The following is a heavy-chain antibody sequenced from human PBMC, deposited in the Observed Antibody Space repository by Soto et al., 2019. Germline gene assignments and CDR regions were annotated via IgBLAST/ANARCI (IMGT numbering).Heavy chain of an antibody. J-gene: IGHJ4*02. D-gene: IGHD5-18*01. CDR2: INTSGGST. CDR1: GFPFSSYA. V-gene: IGHV3-23*01. Sequence: GGSLSLSCAASGFPFSSYAMSWVRQAPGKGLEWVSTINTSGGSTYYADSVRGRFTISRDNSKNTLYLQMNSLRAEDTAVYYCAKDGLGAYSYGSYYFDYWGQGTLVTVSS. CDR3: AKDGLGAYSYGSYYFDY.